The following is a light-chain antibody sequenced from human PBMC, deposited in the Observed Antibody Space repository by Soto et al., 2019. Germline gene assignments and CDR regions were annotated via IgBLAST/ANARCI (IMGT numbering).Light chain of an antibody. CDR1: RSNIGAGWD. CDR3: KSFDNSLRAFF. Sequence: QSVLTQPPSVSGAPGQRVIISCTGSRSNIGAGWDVHWYRQLPGTAPKLLIYYNYNLPSGVTDRFSGSNSVISAPLAIIVPQAEDEADYYCKSFDNSLRAFFFGTGTKVTVL. V-gene: IGLV1-40*01. J-gene: IGLJ1*01. CDR2: YNY.